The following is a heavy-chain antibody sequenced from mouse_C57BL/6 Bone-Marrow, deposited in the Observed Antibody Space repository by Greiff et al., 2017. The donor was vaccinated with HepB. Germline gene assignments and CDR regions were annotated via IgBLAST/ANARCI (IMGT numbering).Heavy chain of an antibody. CDR1: GFTFSDYY. CDR3: ARGHYDGSSYWYFDV. Sequence: EVKLMESGGGLVQPGGSLKLSCAASGFTFSDYYMYWVRQTPEKRLEWVAYISTGGGSTYYPDTVKGRFTISRDNAKNTLYLQMSRLKSEDTAMYYCARGHYDGSSYWYFDVWGTGTTVTVSS. J-gene: IGHJ1*03. CDR2: ISTGGGST. V-gene: IGHV5-12*01. D-gene: IGHD1-1*01.